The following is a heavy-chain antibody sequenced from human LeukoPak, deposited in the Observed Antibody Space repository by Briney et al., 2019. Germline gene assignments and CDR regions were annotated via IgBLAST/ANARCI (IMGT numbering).Heavy chain of an antibody. CDR1: KFNFGDYY. CDR3: VRDSNVDAFDL. Sequence: GGSLRLSCTASKFNFGDYYMSWIRQAPGKGLEWISYISTTTRFANYADSVKGRFTISRDNANNSLFLQMHSLRAEDTAIYFCVRDSNVDAFDLWGQGTMVTVSS. V-gene: IGHV3-11*06. J-gene: IGHJ3*01. CDR2: ISTTTRFA.